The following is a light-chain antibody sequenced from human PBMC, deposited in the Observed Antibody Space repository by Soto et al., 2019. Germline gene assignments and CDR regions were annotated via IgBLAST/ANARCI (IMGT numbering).Light chain of an antibody. Sequence: QPALTQPASVSGSPGRGITISCIGNSSDFGSYSLVSWYQQHPGKAPKLMIYEVSKRPSGVSNRFSGSKSGNTASLTISWLQAEDEGDYYCCSYAGSSTLYVFGSGTKVTVL. CDR3: CSYAGSSTLYV. V-gene: IGLV2-23*02. CDR2: EVS. J-gene: IGLJ1*01. CDR1: SSDFGSYSL.